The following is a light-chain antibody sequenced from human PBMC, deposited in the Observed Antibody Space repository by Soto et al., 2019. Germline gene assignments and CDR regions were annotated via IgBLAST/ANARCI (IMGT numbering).Light chain of an antibody. Sequence: QSVLAQPASVSGSPGQSITISCTGSFSDIAVFNYVSWYQQYPGRAPKLLIYQVTSRASGVSHRFSGSKSGNTASLTISGLQPEDEAEYYCNSYSSTNFYXFGTGNKVTV. V-gene: IGLV2-14*01. CDR1: FSDIAVFNY. CDR2: QVT. CDR3: NSYSSTNFYX. J-gene: IGLJ1*01.